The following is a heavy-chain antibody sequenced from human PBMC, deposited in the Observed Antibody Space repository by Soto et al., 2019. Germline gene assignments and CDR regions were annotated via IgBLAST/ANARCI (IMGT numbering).Heavy chain of an antibody. CDR2: INSDGSST. D-gene: IGHD4-17*01. CDR1: GFTFSSYW. CDR3: ARVFREPTSDDYGERDRGAYYYYYGMDV. V-gene: IGHV3-74*01. Sequence: GGSLRLSCAASGFTFSSYWMHWVRQAPGKGLVWVSRINSDGSSTSYADSVKGRFTISRDNAKNTLYLQMNSLRAEDTAVDYCARVFREPTSDDYGERDRGAYYYYYGMDVWGQGTTVTVSS. J-gene: IGHJ6*02.